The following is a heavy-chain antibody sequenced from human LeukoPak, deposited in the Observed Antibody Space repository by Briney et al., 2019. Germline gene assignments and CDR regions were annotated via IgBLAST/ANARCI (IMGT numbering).Heavy chain of an antibody. CDR3: ARDPESALLWFGGGYYYYGMDV. CDR2: ISSRSSYI. CDR1: GFTFSSYS. D-gene: IGHD3-10*01. Sequence: PGGSLRLSCAASGFTFSSYSMNWVRQAPGKGLEWVSSISSRSSYIYYADSVKGRFTISRDSAKNSLYLQMNSLRAEDTAVYYCARDPESALLWFGGGYYYYGMDVWGQGTTVTVSS. J-gene: IGHJ6*02. V-gene: IGHV3-21*01.